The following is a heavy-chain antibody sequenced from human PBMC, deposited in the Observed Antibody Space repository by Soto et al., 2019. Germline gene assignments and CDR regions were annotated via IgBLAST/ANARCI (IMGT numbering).Heavy chain of an antibody. CDR2: IKQDGSEK. V-gene: IGHV3-7*05. CDR1: GFTFSSYW. J-gene: IGHJ6*02. CDR3: ARIQQWLIGGYYSYGMDV. Sequence: GGSLRLSCAASGFTFSSYWMSWVRQAPGKGLEWVANIKQDGSEKYYVGSVKGRFTISRDNAKNSLHLQMNGLRAEDTAEYYCARIQQWLIGGYYSYGMDVWGQGTTVTVSS. D-gene: IGHD6-19*01.